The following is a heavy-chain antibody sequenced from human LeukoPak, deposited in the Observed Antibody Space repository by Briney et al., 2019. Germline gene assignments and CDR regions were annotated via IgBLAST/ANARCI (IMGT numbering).Heavy chain of an antibody. CDR3: AKGLQVQWIYDAFHI. CDR2: ISFDGSNK. J-gene: IGHJ3*02. Sequence: GGSLRHSCAASRFIFSSYGMHWVRQAPGKGLEWVALISFDGSNKNYVDSVKGRFTISRDNSKNTLYLQMNSLRPEDTAVYYCAKGLQVQWIYDAFHIWGQGTVVTVSS. D-gene: IGHD5-12*01. CDR1: RFIFSSYG. V-gene: IGHV3-30*18.